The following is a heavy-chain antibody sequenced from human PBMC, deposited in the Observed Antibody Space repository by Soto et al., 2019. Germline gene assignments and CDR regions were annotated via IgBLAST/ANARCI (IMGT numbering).Heavy chain of an antibody. CDR2: VHFLGDT. CDR3: ATGSGSYLAIPHDD. D-gene: IGHD1-26*01. CDR1: GYSINTNNYY. J-gene: IGHJ4*02. Sequence: SETLSLTCTVSGYSINTNNYYWGWIRQPPGQGLEWIGSVHFLGDTYYNPSLQSRVTISVDTSKNQFSLKLKSMTATDTAVYYCATGSGSYLAIPHDDWGRGTLVTVSS. V-gene: IGHV4-39*01.